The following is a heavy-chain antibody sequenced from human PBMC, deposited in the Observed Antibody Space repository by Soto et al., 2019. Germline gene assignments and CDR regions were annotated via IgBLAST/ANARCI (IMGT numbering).Heavy chain of an antibody. CDR2: IYYSGST. CDR1: GGSISSYY. Sequence: LETLSLTCTVSGGSISSYYWSWIRQPPGKGLEWIGYIYYSGSTNYNPSLKSRVTISVDTSKNQFSLKLSSVTAADTAVYYCAREGIAAAGTRFDYWGQGTLVTVSS. D-gene: IGHD6-13*01. J-gene: IGHJ4*02. CDR3: AREGIAAAGTRFDY. V-gene: IGHV4-59*01.